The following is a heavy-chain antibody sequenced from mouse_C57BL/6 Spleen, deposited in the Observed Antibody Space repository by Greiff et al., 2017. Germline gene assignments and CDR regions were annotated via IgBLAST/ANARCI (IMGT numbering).Heavy chain of an antibody. CDR3: ARDYYGSSYVYWFAY. V-gene: IGHV1-82*01. J-gene: IGHJ3*01. Sequence: VQLQQSGPELVKPGASVKLSCKASGYAFSSSWMNWVKQRPGKGLEWIGRIYPGDGDTNYNGKFKGKATLTADKSSSTAYMQLSSLTSEDSAVYFCARDYYGSSYVYWFAYWGQGTLVTVSA. CDR1: GYAFSSSW. CDR2: IYPGDGDT. D-gene: IGHD1-1*01.